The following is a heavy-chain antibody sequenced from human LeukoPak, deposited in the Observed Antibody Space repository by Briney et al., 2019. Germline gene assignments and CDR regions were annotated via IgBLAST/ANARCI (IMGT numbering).Heavy chain of an antibody. CDR2: IIPIFGTA. J-gene: IGHJ3*02. V-gene: IGHV1-69*13. D-gene: IGHD2-2*01. CDR1: GGVFTSYA. Sequence: SVKVSCKASGGVFTSYAISWVRQAPGQGLEWMGGIIPIFGTANYAQKFQGRVTITADESTSTAYMELSSLRSEDTAVYYCAQNVPAAIKGAFDIWGQGTMVTVSS. CDR3: AQNVPAAIKGAFDI.